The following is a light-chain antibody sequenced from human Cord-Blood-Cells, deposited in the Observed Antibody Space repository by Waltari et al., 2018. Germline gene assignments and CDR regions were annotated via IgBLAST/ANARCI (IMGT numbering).Light chain of an antibody. J-gene: IGKJ3*01. V-gene: IGKV3-11*01. Sequence: EIALTQSTATLSLLPGDRATLSCRASQSVSSYLAWYQQQPGQAPRLLIYDASNRATGIPARFSGSGSGTDFTLTISSLEPEDFAVYYCQQRSNWPTFGPGTKVDIK. CDR1: QSVSSY. CDR3: QQRSNWPT. CDR2: DAS.